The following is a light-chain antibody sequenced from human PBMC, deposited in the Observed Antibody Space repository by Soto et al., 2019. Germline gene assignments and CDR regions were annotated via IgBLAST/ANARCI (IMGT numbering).Light chain of an antibody. V-gene: IGLV1-47*01. CDR2: RNN. Sequence: QAVVTQPPSASGTPGQRVTISCSGSSSNIGSNYVYWYQQLPGTAPKLLIYRNNQRPSGVPDRFSGSKSGTSASLAISGLRSVDEANYYCAAWDDSLSGVVFGGGTQLTVL. CDR3: AAWDDSLSGVV. J-gene: IGLJ3*02. CDR1: SSNIGSNY.